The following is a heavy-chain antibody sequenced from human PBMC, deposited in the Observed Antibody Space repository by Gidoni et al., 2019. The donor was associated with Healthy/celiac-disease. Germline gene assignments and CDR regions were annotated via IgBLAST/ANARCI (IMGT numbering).Heavy chain of an antibody. Sequence: EVQLVESGGGLVQPGGSVGLSCAAPGFPFSSYEMNWVRQAPGKGLEWVSYISSSGSTIYYADSVKGRFTISRDNAKNSLYLQMNSLRAEDTAVYYCARAHRYGSGSWGWFDPWGQGTLVTVSS. D-gene: IGHD3-10*01. CDR2: ISSSGSTI. V-gene: IGHV3-48*03. CDR3: ARAHRYGSGSWGWFDP. J-gene: IGHJ5*02. CDR1: GFPFSSYE.